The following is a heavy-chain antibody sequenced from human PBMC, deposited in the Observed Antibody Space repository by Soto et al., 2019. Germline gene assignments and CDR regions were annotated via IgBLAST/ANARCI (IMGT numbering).Heavy chain of an antibody. V-gene: IGHV5-51*01. J-gene: IGHJ6*02. Sequence: PGESLKISCKGSGYNFPSYWIGWVRQMPGKGLEWMGIIYPGDSDTRYIPSFQGQVTISADKSISTAYLQWSSLKASDTAMYYCARLPVSSSWYYYYGMDVWGQGTTVTVSS. D-gene: IGHD6-13*01. CDR2: IYPGDSDT. CDR3: ARLPVSSSWYYYYGMDV. CDR1: GYNFPSYW.